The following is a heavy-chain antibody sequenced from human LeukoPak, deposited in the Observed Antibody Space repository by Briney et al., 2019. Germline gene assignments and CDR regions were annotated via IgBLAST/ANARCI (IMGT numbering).Heavy chain of an antibody. D-gene: IGHD3-16*01. CDR3: ARVGGAFDI. CDR2: VYHSGRT. J-gene: IGHJ3*02. CDR1: GYSISTGNY. V-gene: IGHV4-38-2*01. Sequence: SETLSLTCAVSGYSISTGNYWGWIRQPPGKGLGWIGSVYHSGRTYYNPSLKSRVTISVDTSKNQVSLRLSSVIAADTAEYVCARVGGAFDIWGQGTTVTVSS.